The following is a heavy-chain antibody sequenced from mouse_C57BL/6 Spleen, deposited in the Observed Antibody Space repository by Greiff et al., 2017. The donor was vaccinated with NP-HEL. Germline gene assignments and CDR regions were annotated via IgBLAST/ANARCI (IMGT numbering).Heavy chain of an antibody. J-gene: IGHJ2*01. V-gene: IGHV14-4*01. CDR2: IDPENGDT. Sequence: VQLQQSGAELVRPGASVKLSCTASGFNIKDDYMHWVKQRPEQGLEWIGWIDPENGDTEYASKFQGKATITADTSSDTAYLQLSSLTSEDTAVYYCTTLSTMVMYYFDYWGQGTTLTVSS. CDR1: GFNIKDDY. D-gene: IGHD2-2*01. CDR3: TTLSTMVMYYFDY.